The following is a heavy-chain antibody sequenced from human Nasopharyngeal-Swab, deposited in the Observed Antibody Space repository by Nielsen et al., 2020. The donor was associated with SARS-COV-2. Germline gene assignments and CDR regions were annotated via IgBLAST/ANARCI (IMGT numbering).Heavy chain of an antibody. CDR1: GFTFSSYA. CDR2: ISSNGGST. CDR3: VADEDIVLMVLDY. D-gene: IGHD2-8*01. Sequence: GESLKISCSASGFTFSSYAMHWVRQAPGKGLEYVSAISSNGGSTYYADSVKGRFTISRDNSKNTQYLQMSSLRAEDTAVYYCVADEDIVLMVLDYWGQGTLVTVSS. J-gene: IGHJ4*02. V-gene: IGHV3-64D*06.